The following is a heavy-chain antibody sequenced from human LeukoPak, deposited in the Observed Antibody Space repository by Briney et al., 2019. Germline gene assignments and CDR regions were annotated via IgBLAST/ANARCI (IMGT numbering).Heavy chain of an antibody. CDR1: GFSVSSNF. Sequence: GGSLRLSCAASGFSVSSNFMTWVRQAPGKGLEWLSVIFSGGSTYYADSVKGRFTISRDNSKNTLYLQMNSLRAEDTAVYYCARDWDGYGPGYFDYWGQGTLVTVSS. CDR2: IFSGGST. D-gene: IGHD5-24*01. V-gene: IGHV3-53*01. CDR3: ARDWDGYGPGYFDY. J-gene: IGHJ4*02.